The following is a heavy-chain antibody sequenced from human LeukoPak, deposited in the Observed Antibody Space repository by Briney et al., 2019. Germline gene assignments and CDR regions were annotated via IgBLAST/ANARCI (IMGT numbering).Heavy chain of an antibody. Sequence: GGSLRLSCAASGFSFSTYAMNWVRQAPGKRLEWVSSITATGRDTYYALSVKGRITISRDNSKNTLYLQMNSLRAEDTAVYYCARDSLPQPLDYWGQGTLVTVSS. CDR1: GFSFSTYA. V-gene: IGHV3-23*01. CDR2: ITATGRDT. D-gene: IGHD6-13*01. J-gene: IGHJ4*02. CDR3: ARDSLPQPLDY.